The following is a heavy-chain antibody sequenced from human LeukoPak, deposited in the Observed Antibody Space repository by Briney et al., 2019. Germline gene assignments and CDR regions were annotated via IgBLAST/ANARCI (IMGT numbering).Heavy chain of an antibody. Sequence: ASVKVFCKASGGTFDNYAISWVRQAPGQGLEWMGGIIPIFGTPNYAQRFQGRFTISMDESTTTAYMELSSLRSEDTAVYYCARDDRKLYYDSSGYYFWGQGTLVTVSS. CDR2: IIPIFGTP. J-gene: IGHJ4*02. D-gene: IGHD3-22*01. V-gene: IGHV1-69*05. CDR1: GGTFDNYA. CDR3: ARDDRKLYYDSSGYYF.